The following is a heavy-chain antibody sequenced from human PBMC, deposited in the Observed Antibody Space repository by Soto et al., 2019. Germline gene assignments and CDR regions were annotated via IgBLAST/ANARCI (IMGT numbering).Heavy chain of an antibody. V-gene: IGHV5-51*01. Sequence: GESLKISCKGSGYNFASFWIGWVRQMTGNGLDGMGIIFPDGCDTMYRPSFLSLLSMSADNYLDTAYLQWCCLKATDTVLYFCLRQRSPGSYHHRAVDYRGQLTPFTVCS. J-gene: IGHJ4*02. CDR3: LRQRSPGSYHHRAVDY. CDR1: GYNFASFW. CDR2: IFPDGCDT. D-gene: IGHD3-10*01.